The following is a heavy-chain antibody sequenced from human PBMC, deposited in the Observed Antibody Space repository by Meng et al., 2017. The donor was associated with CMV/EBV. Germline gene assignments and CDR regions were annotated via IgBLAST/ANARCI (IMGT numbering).Heavy chain of an antibody. D-gene: IGHD6-13*01. V-gene: IGHV4-34*01. CDR3: ARKGRGSWYLLAEYFQP. CDR2: INHSGST. CDR1: GSFIGSS. J-gene: IGHJ1*01. Sequence: GSFIGSSWRWIRRPPGKGLEWIEEINHSGSTNYNPSPQSRVTISVDTSTNQFSLKLSSVTAADTAVYYCARKGRGSWYLLAEYFQPWGQGTLVTVSS.